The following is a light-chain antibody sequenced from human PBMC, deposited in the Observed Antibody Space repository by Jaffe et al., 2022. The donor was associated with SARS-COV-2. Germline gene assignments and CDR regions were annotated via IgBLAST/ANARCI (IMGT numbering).Light chain of an antibody. Sequence: EIVLTQSPGTLSLSPGERATLSCRASQSVRSSYLAWYQQKPGQAPRLLIYGASSRATGIPDRFSGSGSGTDFTLTISRLESEDFAVYYCQQYGSSRTFGQGTKVEIK. CDR1: QSVRSSY. J-gene: IGKJ1*01. CDR3: QQYGSSRT. V-gene: IGKV3-20*01. CDR2: GAS.